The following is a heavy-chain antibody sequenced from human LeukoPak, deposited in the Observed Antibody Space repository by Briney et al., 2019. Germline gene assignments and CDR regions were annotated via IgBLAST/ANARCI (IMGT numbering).Heavy chain of an antibody. V-gene: IGHV3-30*04. J-gene: IGHJ4*02. Sequence: PGGSLRHSCAASGFTFSSYAMHWVRQAPGEGLEWVAVISYDGSNKYYADYAKGRFTISRDNSKNTLYLQMNSLRAEDTAVYYCVYSSSWYSVVGYWVQGTLVTVSS. CDR1: GFTFSSYA. CDR3: VYSSSWYSVVGY. D-gene: IGHD6-13*01. CDR2: ISYDGSNK.